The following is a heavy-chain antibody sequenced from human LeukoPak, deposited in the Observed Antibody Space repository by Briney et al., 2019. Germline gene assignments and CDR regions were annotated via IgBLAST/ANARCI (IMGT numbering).Heavy chain of an antibody. V-gene: IGHV3-15*01. CDR3: TTDLVAADAFDI. D-gene: IGHD2-15*01. J-gene: IGHJ3*02. CDR1: GFTFSNAW. CDR2: IKSKTDGGTT. Sequence: GGSLRLSCAASGFTFSNAWMSWVRQAPGKGLEWVCRIKSKTDGGTTDYAAPVKGRFTISRDDSKNTLYLQMNSLKTEDTAVYYCTTDLVAADAFDIWGQGTMVTVSS.